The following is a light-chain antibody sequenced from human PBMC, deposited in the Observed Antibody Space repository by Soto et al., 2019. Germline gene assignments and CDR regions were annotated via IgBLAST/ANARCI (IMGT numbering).Light chain of an antibody. J-gene: IGKJ2*01. Sequence: EIVMTQTPATLSVSPGEGATLSCRASQSVSHNLAWYQQKPGQAPRLLIYGASTRATGIPTRFSGSGSGTEFTLTISSLQSEVFAVYYCEQYNSWPPLYTFGQGTKLEIK. V-gene: IGKV3-15*01. CDR3: EQYNSWPPLYT. CDR1: QSVSHN. CDR2: GAS.